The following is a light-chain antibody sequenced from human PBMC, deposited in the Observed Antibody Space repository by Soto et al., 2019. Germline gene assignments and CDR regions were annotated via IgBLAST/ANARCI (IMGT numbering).Light chain of an antibody. V-gene: IGKV3-20*01. CDR3: QQYNSYSGT. CDR2: GAS. J-gene: IGKJ1*01. Sequence: EIVLTQSPGSLSLSPGERATLSCRASQSVSSKYLGWYQQKPGQAPRLLIYGASSRANGIPDRFSGSGSGTDFTLTISRLEPEDFATYYCQQYNSYSGTFGQGTKVEIK. CDR1: QSVSSKY.